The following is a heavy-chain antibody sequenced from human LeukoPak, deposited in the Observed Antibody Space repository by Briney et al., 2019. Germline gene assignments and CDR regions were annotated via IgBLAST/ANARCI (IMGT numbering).Heavy chain of an antibody. CDR2: IRNDGSNK. D-gene: IGHD3-10*01. V-gene: IGHV3-30*02. J-gene: IGHJ4*02. Sequence: GGSLRLSCGASGFSFSGYGMHWVRQAPGKGLEWVAFIRNDGSNKYYADSVKGRFTISRDNAKNSLYLQMNSLRAEDTAVYYCAREGGGSGSYYPDYWGQGTLVTVSS. CDR3: AREGGGSGSYYPDY. CDR1: GFSFSGYG.